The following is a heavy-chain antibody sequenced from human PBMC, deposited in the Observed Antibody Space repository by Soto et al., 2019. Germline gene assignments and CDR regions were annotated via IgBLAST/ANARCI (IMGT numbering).Heavy chain of an antibody. V-gene: IGHV4-30-2*01. Sequence: PSETLSLTCAVSGGSISSGGYSWSWIRQPPGKGLEWIGYIYHSGSTYYNPSLKSRVTISVDRSKNQFSLKLSSVTAADTAVYYCARLKTAMAHSRWFDYWGQGTLVTAPQ. CDR1: GGSISSGGYS. D-gene: IGHD5-18*01. CDR2: IYHSGST. CDR3: ARLKTAMAHSRWFDY. J-gene: IGHJ4*02.